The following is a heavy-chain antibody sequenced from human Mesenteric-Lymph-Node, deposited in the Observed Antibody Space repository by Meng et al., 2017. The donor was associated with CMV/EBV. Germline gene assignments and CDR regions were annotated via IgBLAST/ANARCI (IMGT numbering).Heavy chain of an antibody. CDR1: GASIGRGLW. Sequence: VPGASIGRGLWWNWVRQPPGKGLEWIGYISYSGSTYYNPSLKSRVTISVDTSKNQFSLKLSSVTAADTAVYYCARVVPAATPTWFDPWGQGTLVTVSS. CDR2: ISYSGST. CDR3: ARVVPAATPTWFDP. D-gene: IGHD2-2*01. J-gene: IGHJ5*02. V-gene: IGHV4-31*02.